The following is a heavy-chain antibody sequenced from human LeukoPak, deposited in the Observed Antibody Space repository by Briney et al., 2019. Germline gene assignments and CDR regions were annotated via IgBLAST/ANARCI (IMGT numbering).Heavy chain of an antibody. V-gene: IGHV4-39*01. CDR1: GGSISSSSYY. Sequence: SETLSLTCTVSGGSISSSSYYWGWIRQPPGKGLEWIGSIYYSGSTYYNPSLKSRVTISVDTSKNQFSLKLSSVTAADTAVYYCARLSRRDYYDSSGWFDYWGQGTLVTVSS. CDR2: IYYSGST. CDR3: ARLSRRDYYDSSGWFDY. D-gene: IGHD3-22*01. J-gene: IGHJ4*02.